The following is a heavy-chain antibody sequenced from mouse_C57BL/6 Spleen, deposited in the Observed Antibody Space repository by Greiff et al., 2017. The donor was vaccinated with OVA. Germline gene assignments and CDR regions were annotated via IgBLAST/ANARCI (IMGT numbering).Heavy chain of an antibody. V-gene: IGHV1-82*01. D-gene: IGHD2-10*01. CDR3: APYFGFAY. CDR1: GYAFSSSW. Sequence: QVQLQQSGPELVKPGASVKISCKASGYAFSSSWMNWVKQRPGKGLEWIGRIYPGDGDTNYNGKFKGKATLTADKSSSTAYMQLSSLTSEDSAVYFCAPYFGFAYWGQGTLVTVSA. CDR2: IYPGDGDT. J-gene: IGHJ3*01.